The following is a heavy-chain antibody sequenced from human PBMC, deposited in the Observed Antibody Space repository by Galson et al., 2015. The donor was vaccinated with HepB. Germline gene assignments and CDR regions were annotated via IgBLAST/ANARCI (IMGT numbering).Heavy chain of an antibody. D-gene: IGHD1-26*01. V-gene: IGHV3-23*01. CDR2: ISGSGGST. Sequence: SLRLSCEPPEFTFSSYAMSWVRQAPGKGLEWVSAISGSGGSTYYADSVKGRFTISRDNSKNTLYLQMNSLRAEDTAVYYCAKAPQTYSGSYYGHYFDYWGQGTLVTVSS. CDR1: EFTFSSYA. CDR3: AKAPQTYSGSYYGHYFDY. J-gene: IGHJ4*02.